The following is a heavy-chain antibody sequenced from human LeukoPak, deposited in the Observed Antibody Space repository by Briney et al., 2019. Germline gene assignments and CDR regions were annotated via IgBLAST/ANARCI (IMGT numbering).Heavy chain of an antibody. CDR2: INHSGST. Sequence: SETLSLTCAVYGGSFSGYYWSWIRQPPGKGLEWIGEINHSGSTNYNPSLKSRVTISVDTSMNQFSLKLSSVTAADTAVYYCARAGSVTTFSLFDYWGQGTLVTVSS. D-gene: IGHD2/OR15-2a*01. J-gene: IGHJ4*02. CDR1: GGSFSGYY. CDR3: ARAGSVTTFSLFDY. V-gene: IGHV4-34*01.